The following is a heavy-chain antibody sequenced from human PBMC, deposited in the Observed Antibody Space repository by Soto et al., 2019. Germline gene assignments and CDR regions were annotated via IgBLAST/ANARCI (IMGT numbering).Heavy chain of an antibody. CDR2: ISAYNGNT. J-gene: IGHJ4*02. D-gene: IGHD3-16*02. Sequence: GASVKVSCKASGYTFTSYGISWVRQAPGQGLEWMGWISAYNGNTNYAQKLQGRVTMTTDTSASTAYMELRSLRSDDTAVYYCARFMITFGGVIVEPYFDYWGQGTLVTVSS. CDR3: ARFMITFGGVIVEPYFDY. CDR1: GYTFTSYG. V-gene: IGHV1-18*01.